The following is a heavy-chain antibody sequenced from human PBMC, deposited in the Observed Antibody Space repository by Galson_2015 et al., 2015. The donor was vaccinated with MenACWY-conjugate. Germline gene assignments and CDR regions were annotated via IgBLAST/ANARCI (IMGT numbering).Heavy chain of an antibody. CDR2: ISPGGSET. Sequence: QSGEEVEKPGESLKISWPGSGSTFTRYWGGCGRQLPGKGLEWNGIISPGGSETRYSPTFQGQVTISSANSSSTSYLQWSMLKASDTAMYSCASLCGSSASDYMVVWGKGTTVTVSS. V-gene: IGHV5-51*03. CDR3: ASLCGSSASDYMVV. CDR1: GSTFTRYW. D-gene: IGHD6-6*01. J-gene: IGHJ6*03.